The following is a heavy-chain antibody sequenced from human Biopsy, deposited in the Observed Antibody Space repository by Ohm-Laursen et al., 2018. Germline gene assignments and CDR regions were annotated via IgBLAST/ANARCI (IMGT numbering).Heavy chain of an antibody. CDR2: INPSGGST. J-gene: IGHJ4*02. Sequence: ASVKVSCKASGYSFTSYYMHWVRQAPGQGLEWMGIINPSGGSTDYAQKFQGRVTMTRDTSTSTVYMELISLRSDETAVYYCAKGGHKAWLDSWGQGALVTVSS. CDR1: GYSFTSYY. V-gene: IGHV1-46*01. D-gene: IGHD1-26*01. CDR3: AKGGHKAWLDS.